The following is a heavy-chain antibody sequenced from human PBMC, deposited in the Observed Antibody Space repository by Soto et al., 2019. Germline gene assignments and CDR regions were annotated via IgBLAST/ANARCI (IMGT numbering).Heavy chain of an antibody. J-gene: IGHJ4*02. CDR1: GFTFSSYS. V-gene: IGHV3-48*02. CDR3: ARDRLQYNWNHPVPFDY. D-gene: IGHD1-20*01. Sequence: EVQLVESGGGLVQPGGSLRLSCAASGFTFSSYSMNWVRQAPGKGLEWVSYISSSSSTIYYADSVKGRFTISRDNAKNSLYLQMNSLRDEDTAVYYCARDRLQYNWNHPVPFDYWGQGTLVTVSS. CDR2: ISSSSSTI.